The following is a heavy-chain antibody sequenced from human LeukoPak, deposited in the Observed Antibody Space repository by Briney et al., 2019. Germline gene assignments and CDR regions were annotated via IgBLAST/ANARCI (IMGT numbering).Heavy chain of an antibody. V-gene: IGHV4-59*01. CDR1: GGSISSYY. Sequence: SETLSLTCTVSGGSISSYYWSWIRQPPGKGLEWIGYIYYSGSTNYNPSLKSRVTISVDTSKNQFSLKLSSVTAADTAGYYCARGQLGLARDYMDVWGKGTTVTVSS. D-gene: IGHD6-6*01. CDR3: ARGQLGLARDYMDV. CDR2: IYYSGST. J-gene: IGHJ6*03.